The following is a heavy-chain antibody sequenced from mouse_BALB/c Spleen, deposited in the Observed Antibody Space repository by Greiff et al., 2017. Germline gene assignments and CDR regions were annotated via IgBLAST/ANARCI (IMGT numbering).Heavy chain of an antibody. V-gene: IGHV2-9*02. D-gene: IGHD2-4*01. CDR3: ARDYDYDWFAY. CDR1: GFSLTSYG. J-gene: IGHJ3*01. CDR2: IWAGGST. Sequence: VKLMESGPGLVAPSQSLSITCTVSGFSLTSYGVHWVRQPPGKGLEWLGVIWAGGSTNYNSALMSRLSISKDNSKSQVFLTMNSLQTADTAKYYCARDYDYDWFAYWGQGTLVTVSA.